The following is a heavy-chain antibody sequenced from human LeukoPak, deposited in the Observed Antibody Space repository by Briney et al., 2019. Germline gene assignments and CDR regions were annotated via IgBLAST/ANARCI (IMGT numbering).Heavy chain of an antibody. CDR2: ISSSGSTI. CDR3: ARDTLDYRRSSSYFDY. CDR1: GFTFSSYE. D-gene: IGHD6-6*01. V-gene: IGHV3-48*03. Sequence: GGSLRLSCAASGFTFSSYEMNWVRQAPGKGLEWVSYISSSGSTIYYADSVKGTFTISRDNAKNSLYLQMNSLRAEDTAVYYCARDTLDYRRSSSYFDYWGQGTLVTVSS. J-gene: IGHJ4*02.